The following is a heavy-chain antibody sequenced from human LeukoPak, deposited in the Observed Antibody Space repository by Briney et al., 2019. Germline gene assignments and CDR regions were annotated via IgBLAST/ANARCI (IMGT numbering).Heavy chain of an antibody. V-gene: IGHV3-30*02. Sequence: GGSLRLPCAASGFTFSAYGMHWVRQAPVKGLEGVAFIRSDGSKEFYADSVKGRFTISRDNSKNTLALQMNSLRVEETAVYYCAKAESYGDGFHWFDPWGQGPLVTVSS. CDR1: GFTFSAYG. D-gene: IGHD4-17*01. CDR3: AKAESYGDGFHWFDP. CDR2: IRSDGSKE. J-gene: IGHJ5*02.